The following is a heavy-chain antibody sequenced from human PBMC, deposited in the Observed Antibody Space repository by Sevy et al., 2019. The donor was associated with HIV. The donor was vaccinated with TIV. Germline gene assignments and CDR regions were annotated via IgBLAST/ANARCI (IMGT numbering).Heavy chain of an antibody. CDR3: ARGYSYGYGMDV. CDR2: ISSDGSPT. V-gene: IGHV3-74*01. CDR1: GFTFSSYW. D-gene: IGHD5-18*01. J-gene: IGHJ6*02. Sequence: GGSLRLSCEASGFTFSSYWMHWVRQSPGKGLVWVSRISSDGSPTNYADSVKGRLTISRDNAKNTLYLQMNSLRAEDMALYYCARGYSYGYGMDVWGQGTTVTVSS.